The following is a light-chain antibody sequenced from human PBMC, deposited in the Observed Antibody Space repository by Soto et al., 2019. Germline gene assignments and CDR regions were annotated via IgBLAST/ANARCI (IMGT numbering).Light chain of an antibody. J-gene: IGKJ5*01. CDR2: GAS. CDR3: QQRSNWPPIT. V-gene: IGKV3D-20*02. CDR1: QSVSSSY. Sequence: EIVLTQSPGTLSLSPGERATLSCRASQSVSSSYLAWYQQKPGQAPRLLIYGASHRAAGIPARFSGSGFGTDFTLTISSLEPEDAAVYYCQQRSNWPPITFGQGTRLEI.